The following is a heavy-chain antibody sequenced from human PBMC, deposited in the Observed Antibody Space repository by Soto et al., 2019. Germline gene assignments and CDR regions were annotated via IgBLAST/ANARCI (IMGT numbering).Heavy chain of an antibody. CDR3: AQDRQRDSLLPFDH. D-gene: IGHD3-22*01. CDR2: LYVSGRGL. J-gene: IGHJ4*02. V-gene: IGHV3-23*01. CDR1: GFTFSTYA. Sequence: EGQLLEAGGGLVQPGGSLRLSCAASGFTFSTYAMSWVRQAPGKGREWVSGLYVSGRGLSYADYVKGRFTISSDNSNDILYLEMHGLRVDGTAVHYCAQDRQRDSLLPFDHWGQGTLVVGSS.